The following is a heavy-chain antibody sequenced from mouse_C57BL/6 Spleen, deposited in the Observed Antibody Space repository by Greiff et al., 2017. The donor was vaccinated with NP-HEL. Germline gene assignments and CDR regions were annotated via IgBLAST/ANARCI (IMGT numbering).Heavy chain of an antibody. CDR1: GFTFTDYY. CDR3: ARSTTGFDWYFDV. D-gene: IGHD4-1*02. Sequence: EVHLVESGGGLVQPGGSLSLSCAASGFTFTDYYMSWVRQPPGKALEWLGFIRNKANGYTTEYSASVKGRFTISRDNSQSILYLQMNALRAEDSATYYCARSTTGFDWYFDVWGTGTTVTVSS. CDR2: IRNKANGYTT. V-gene: IGHV7-3*01. J-gene: IGHJ1*03.